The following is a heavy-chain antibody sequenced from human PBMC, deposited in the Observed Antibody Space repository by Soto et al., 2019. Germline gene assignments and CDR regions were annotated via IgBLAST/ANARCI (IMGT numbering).Heavy chain of an antibody. Sequence: SVNGSCTASGATFSNYAFSWVRQAPGQGLEWMGGIIPLYGTPNYAQKFQGRVTITADEFTSTAYMELSSLRSDDTAEYYCATHDSSGWYGYFQRWGQGTLVTVSA. V-gene: IGHV1-69*13. CDR3: ATHDSSGWYGYFQR. CDR2: IIPLYGTP. J-gene: IGHJ1*01. D-gene: IGHD6-19*01. CDR1: GATFSNYA.